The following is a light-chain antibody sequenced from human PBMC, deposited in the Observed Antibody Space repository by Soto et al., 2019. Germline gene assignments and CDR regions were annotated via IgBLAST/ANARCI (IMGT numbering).Light chain of an antibody. CDR2: GAA. CDR1: QRVNSTY. CDR3: QQFYSPVLS. V-gene: IGKV3-20*01. Sequence: EIVLTQSPGTLSSSPGEKATLSCRASQRVNSTYLAWYQQRRGQAPRLLIYGAANRATGIPDRFSGRGSGTDFTLTISNLHPEDFAVYYCQQFYSPVLSFGGGTRVELK. J-gene: IGKJ4*01.